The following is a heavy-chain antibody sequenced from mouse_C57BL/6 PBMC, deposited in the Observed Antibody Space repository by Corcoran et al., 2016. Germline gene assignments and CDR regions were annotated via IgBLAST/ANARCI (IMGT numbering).Heavy chain of an antibody. CDR2: INTYSGVP. CDR1: GYTFTTYG. Sequence: QIQLVQSGPELKKPGETVKISCKASGYTFTTYGMSWVRQAPGKGLKWMAWINTYSGVPTYADDFKGRFAFSLETSASTAYLQINNLKNEDTATYFGARDSNWYFDVWGTGTTLTVSS. V-gene: IGHV9-3*01. CDR3: ARDSNWYFDV. J-gene: IGHJ1*03. D-gene: IGHD2-5*01.